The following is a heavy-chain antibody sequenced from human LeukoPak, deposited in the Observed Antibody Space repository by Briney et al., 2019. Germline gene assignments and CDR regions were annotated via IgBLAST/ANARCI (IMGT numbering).Heavy chain of an antibody. CDR2: IYYSRST. CDR3: ARDPLSTNDFDI. J-gene: IGHJ3*02. Sequence: SQTLSLTCTVSGGSISSGGYYWSWIRQHPGKGLEWIGSIYYSRSTYYNPSLKSRVTISVDTSKNQFSLKLSSVTAADTAVYFCARDPLSTNDFDIWGQGTMVTVSS. CDR1: GGSISSGGYY. D-gene: IGHD1-1*01. V-gene: IGHV4-31*03.